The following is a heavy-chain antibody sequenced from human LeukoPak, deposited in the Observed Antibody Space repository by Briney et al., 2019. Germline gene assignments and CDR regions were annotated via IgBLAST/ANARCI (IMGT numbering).Heavy chain of an antibody. CDR3: AKDKERIAAAPYYFDY. D-gene: IGHD6-13*01. J-gene: IGHJ4*02. Sequence: PGGSLRLSCAASGFTFSSYGMHWVRQAPGKGLEWVAVISYDGSNKYYADSVKGRFTISRDNSKNTLYLQMNSLRAEDTAVYYCAKDKERIAAAPYYFDYWGQGTLVTVSS. CDR2: ISYDGSNK. CDR1: GFTFSSYG. V-gene: IGHV3-30*18.